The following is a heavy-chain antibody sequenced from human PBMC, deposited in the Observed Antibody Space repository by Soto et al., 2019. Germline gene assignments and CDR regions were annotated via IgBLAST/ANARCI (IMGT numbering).Heavy chain of an antibody. D-gene: IGHD2-21*01. J-gene: IGHJ3*02. CDR1: GYTFTIYD. CDR2: MNPNSGNT. V-gene: IGHV1-8*01. CDR3: AREDVVVDAFDI. Sequence: ASLKVSCKASGYTFTIYDINWVRQATGQGLEWMGWMNPNSGNTGYAQKFQGRVTMTRNTSMSTAYMELRSLRSDDTAVYYCAREDVVVDAFDIWGQGTMVTVSS.